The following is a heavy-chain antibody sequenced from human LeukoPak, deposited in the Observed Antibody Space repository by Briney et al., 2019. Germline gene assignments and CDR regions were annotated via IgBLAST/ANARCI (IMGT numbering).Heavy chain of an antibody. D-gene: IGHD2-15*01. CDR2: ICWDSGSI. V-gene: IGHV3-20*04. Sequence: GGSLRLSRAAPGFTLSAYGLGWVRQAPGEGLEWVSGICWDSGSIGSAQSVKGRFTISRDNAKNSLYLQMNSLRAEDTAVYYCTTLVVAATTSFDYWGRGTLVTVSS. CDR3: TTLVVAATTSFDY. CDR1: GFTLSAYG. J-gene: IGHJ4*02.